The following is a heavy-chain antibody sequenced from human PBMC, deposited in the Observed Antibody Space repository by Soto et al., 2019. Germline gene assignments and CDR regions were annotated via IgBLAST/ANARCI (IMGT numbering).Heavy chain of an antibody. CDR2: INPSGGST. CDR1: GYTFTSYY. CDR3: ARDGLYCSSTSCYEVRYYDFWSGSGGYYYMDV. V-gene: IGHV1-46*03. J-gene: IGHJ6*03. D-gene: IGHD2-2*01. Sequence: ASAEVCCTASGYTFTSYYMHWVRQAPGQGLEWMGIINPSGGSTSYAQKFQGRVTMTRDTSTSTVYMELSSLRSEDTAVYYCARDGLYCSSTSCYEVRYYDFWSGSGGYYYMDVWGKGTTVTVSS.